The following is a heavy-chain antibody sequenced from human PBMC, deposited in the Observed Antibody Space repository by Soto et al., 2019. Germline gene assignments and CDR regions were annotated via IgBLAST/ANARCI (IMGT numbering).Heavy chain of an antibody. V-gene: IGHV4-34*01. CDR2: IDHSGYT. CDR1: GGSFSGYY. CDR3: ERVRAWFDP. J-gene: IGHJ5*02. Sequence: SETLSLTCAVYGGSFSGYYWNWIRQPPGKGLEWIGEIDHSGYTNYNPYLKSRDAISVITSKNQISLRLTPVTAADTAVYYGERVRAWFDPWGQGTLVTVPS.